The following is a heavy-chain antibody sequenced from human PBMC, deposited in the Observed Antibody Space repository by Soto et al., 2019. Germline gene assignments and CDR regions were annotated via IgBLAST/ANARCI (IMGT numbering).Heavy chain of an antibody. CDR3: ARHVSRIGTSYGYSFDQ. CDR1: GGSISGFY. CDR2: IFYTGSS. D-gene: IGHD5-18*01. Sequence: QVQLQESGPGLVKPSETLSLTCTVSGGSISGFYWSWIRQPQGKGLDWIGYIFYTGSSNYTPSLKRRVTRSIDRAKNPLARKANSLTAADTAGYYWARHVSRIGTSYGYSFDQWGQGTLVTVSS. J-gene: IGHJ4*02. V-gene: IGHV4-59*08.